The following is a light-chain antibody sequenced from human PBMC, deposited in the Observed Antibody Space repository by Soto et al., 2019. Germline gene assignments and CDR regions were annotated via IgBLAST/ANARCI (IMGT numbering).Light chain of an antibody. CDR2: DAS. Sequence: EIVLTQSPATVSLSPGERVTLSCRASQSVNIYLAWYQQKPGQAPRLLIYDASNLETGVPSRFSGSGSGTDFTFTISSLQPEDIATYYCQQYDNLPITFGQGTRLEIK. CDR3: QQYDNLPIT. CDR1: QSVNIY. V-gene: IGKV3-11*01. J-gene: IGKJ5*01.